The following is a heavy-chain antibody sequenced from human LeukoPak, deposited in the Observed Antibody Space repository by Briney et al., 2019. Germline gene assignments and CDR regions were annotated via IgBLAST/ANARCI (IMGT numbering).Heavy chain of an antibody. J-gene: IGHJ4*02. Sequence: NPSETLSLTCTVSGDSISSYYWSWIRQPPGKGLEWIGYIYYSGSTNYNPSLKSRVTISVDTSKNQFSLKLSSVTAADTAVYFCTRSGGWWSLDYWGQGALVTVSS. D-gene: IGHD2-8*02. V-gene: IGHV4-59*12. CDR2: IYYSGST. CDR3: TRSGGWWSLDY. CDR1: GDSISSYY.